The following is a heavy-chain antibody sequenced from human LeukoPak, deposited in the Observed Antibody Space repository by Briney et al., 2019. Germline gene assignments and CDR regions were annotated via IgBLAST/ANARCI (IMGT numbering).Heavy chain of an antibody. J-gene: IGHJ4*02. CDR3: ARTTSYCGGDCYVD. CDR1: GFSLSTSGMR. Sequence: SGPALVKPTQTLTLTCTFSGFSLSTSGMRVSWIRQPPGKALEWLARIDWDDDKFYSASLKTRLTISKDTSKNQVVLTMTNMDPVDTATYYCARTTSYCGGDCYVDWGQGTPVTVSS. CDR2: IDWDDDK. V-gene: IGHV2-70*04. D-gene: IGHD2-21*02.